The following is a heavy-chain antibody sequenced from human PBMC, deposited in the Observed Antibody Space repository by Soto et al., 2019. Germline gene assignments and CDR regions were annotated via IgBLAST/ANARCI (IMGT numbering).Heavy chain of an antibody. CDR3: ARGPSYSDSYFDH. D-gene: IGHD4-17*01. CDR1: GFTFTNYV. Sequence: GGSLRLSCVASGFTFTNYVMSWVRQAPGKGLEWVAAISVSGGSTFYADSVKGRFIISRDNSKNTVYLQMNSLRLEDTAVYYCARGPSYSDSYFDHWGQGTLVTVSS. J-gene: IGHJ4*02. CDR2: ISVSGGST. V-gene: IGHV3-23*01.